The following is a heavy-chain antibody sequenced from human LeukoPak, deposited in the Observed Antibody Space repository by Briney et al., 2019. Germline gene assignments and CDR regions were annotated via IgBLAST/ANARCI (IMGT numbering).Heavy chain of an antibody. J-gene: IGHJ4*02. V-gene: IGHV3-9*01. Sequence: GGSLRLSCAASGFTFDDYAMHWVRQAPGKGLEWVSGISWNSGSIGYADSVKGRFTISRDNAKNSLYLQMNSLRAEDTALYYCAKGKLRLGELSFCFDYWGQGTQVTVSS. CDR1: GFTFDDYA. D-gene: IGHD3-16*02. CDR2: ISWNSGSI. CDR3: AKGKLRLGELSFCFDY.